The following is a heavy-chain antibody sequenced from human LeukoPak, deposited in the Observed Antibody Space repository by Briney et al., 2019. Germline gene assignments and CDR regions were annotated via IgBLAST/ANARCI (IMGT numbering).Heavy chain of an antibody. CDR1: GGSFSGYY. Sequence: PSETLSLTCAVYGGSFSGYYWSWIRQPPGKGLEWIGEINHSGSTNYNPSLKSRVTISVDTSKNQFSLKLSSVTAADTAVYYCARGPLVGATGKRVDPWGQGTLVTVSS. CDR2: INHSGST. D-gene: IGHD1-26*01. V-gene: IGHV4-34*01. J-gene: IGHJ5*02. CDR3: ARGPLVGATGKRVDP.